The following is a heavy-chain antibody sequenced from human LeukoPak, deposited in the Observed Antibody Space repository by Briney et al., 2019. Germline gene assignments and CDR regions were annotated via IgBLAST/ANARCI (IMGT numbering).Heavy chain of an antibody. CDR1: GFTFSTYW. J-gene: IGHJ1*01. Sequence: GGSLRLSCAASGFTFSTYWMHWVRQAPGKGLVWVSRIKSDGSTNYADSVRGRFTISRDNANNTLSLQMNSLRPEDTGVYYCARAPSEIGGYYPEYFRHWGQGTLVTVSS. V-gene: IGHV3-74*01. D-gene: IGHD3-22*01. CDR2: IKSDGST. CDR3: ARAPSEIGGYYPEYFRH.